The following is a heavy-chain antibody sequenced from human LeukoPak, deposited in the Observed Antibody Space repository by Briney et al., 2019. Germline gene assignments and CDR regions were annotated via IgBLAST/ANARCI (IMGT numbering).Heavy chain of an antibody. V-gene: IGHV3-11*01. D-gene: IGHD3-10*01. J-gene: IGHJ4*02. CDR3: ARDPSRGDDYFDY. Sequence: PGGSLRLSCAASGFTFSDYYMSWIRQAPGKGLEWVSYISSSGSTIYYADSVKGRFTISRDNAKNSLYLQMNSLRAEDTAVYYCARDPSRGDDYFDYWGQGTLVTVSS. CDR1: GFTFSDYY. CDR2: ISSSGSTI.